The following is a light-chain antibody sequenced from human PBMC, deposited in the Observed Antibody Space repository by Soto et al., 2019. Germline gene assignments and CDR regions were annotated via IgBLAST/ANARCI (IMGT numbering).Light chain of an antibody. Sequence: QSVLTQPASVSGSPGQSITISCTGTSSDVGGYNYVSWYQQHPGKAPKLMIYDVSNRPSGVSNRFSGSKSGNTASLTISGLQAEDAAYYYCRSYTSSSTLFVFGTGTKLTVL. J-gene: IGLJ1*01. V-gene: IGLV2-14*01. CDR1: SSDVGGYNY. CDR2: DVS. CDR3: RSYTSSSTLFV.